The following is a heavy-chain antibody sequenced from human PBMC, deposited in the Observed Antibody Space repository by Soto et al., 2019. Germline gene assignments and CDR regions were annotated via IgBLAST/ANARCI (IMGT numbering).Heavy chain of an antibody. J-gene: IGHJ5*02. CDR3: ARESGDWPPNWFDP. CDR2: ITSDGKSK. Sequence: PGGSLRLSCAASGFNFSNHWMHWVRQRPAEGLVWVSRITSDGKSKAYAESVKGRFAISRDNAKNTLYLQMNGLTAEDTAVYYCARESGDWPPNWFDPWGQGTLVTVSS. V-gene: IGHV3-74*01. D-gene: IGHD2-21*02. CDR1: GFNFSNHW.